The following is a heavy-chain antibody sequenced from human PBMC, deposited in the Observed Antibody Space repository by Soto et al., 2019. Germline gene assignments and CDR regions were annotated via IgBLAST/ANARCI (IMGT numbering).Heavy chain of an antibody. V-gene: IGHV2-5*05. CDR1: GFSLSTSGVG. J-gene: IGHJ5*02. D-gene: IGHD2-15*01. CDR2: IYWDDDK. Sequence: QITLKESGPTLVKPTQPLTLTCTFSGFSLSTSGVGVGWIRQPPGKALQWLALIYWDDDKRYGTSLKTRLTRAKDISKDQVFLTVTSMDRVETATYCCAHEDMLATLSFQTWGQGTLVTVSS. CDR3: AHEDMLATLSFQT.